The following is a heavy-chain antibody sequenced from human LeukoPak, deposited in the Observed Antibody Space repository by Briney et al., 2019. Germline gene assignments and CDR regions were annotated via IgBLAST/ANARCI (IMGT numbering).Heavy chain of an antibody. J-gene: IGHJ6*03. V-gene: IGHV4-4*07. CDR1: GGSISSYY. CDR2: IYTSGST. CDR3: ARDRLPGGGRERYCSSTSCSAYYYMDV. D-gene: IGHD2-2*01. Sequence: SETLSLNCTVSGGSISSYYWSWIRQPAGKGLEWIGRIYTSGSTNYNPSLKSRVTMSVDTSKNQFSLKLSSVTAADTAVYYCARDRLPGGGRERYCSSTSCSAYYYMDVWGKGTTVTVSS.